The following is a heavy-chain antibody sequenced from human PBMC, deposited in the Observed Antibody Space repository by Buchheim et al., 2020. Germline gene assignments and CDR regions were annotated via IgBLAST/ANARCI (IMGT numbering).Heavy chain of an antibody. J-gene: IGHJ6*02. CDR2: INSDGSST. CDR1: GFTFSSYW. V-gene: IGHV3-74*01. CDR3: ARGTPYDFWSGYAYYYYGMDV. Sequence: EVQLVESGGGLVQPGGSLRLSCAASGFTFSSYWMHWVRQAPGKGLVWVSRINSDGSSTSYADSVKGRFTISRDNAKNTLYLQMNSLRAEDTAVYYYARGTPYDFWSGYAYYYYGMDVWGQGTT. D-gene: IGHD3-3*01.